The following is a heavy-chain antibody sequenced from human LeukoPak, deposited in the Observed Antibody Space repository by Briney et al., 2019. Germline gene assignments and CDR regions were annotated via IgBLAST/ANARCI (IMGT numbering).Heavy chain of an antibody. D-gene: IGHD3-10*01. J-gene: IGHJ5*02. Sequence: SETLSLTCTVSGGSISSYYWSWIRQPPGKGLEWIGYIYYSGSTYYNPSLKSRVTISVDTSKNQFSLKLSSVTAADTAVYYCARVRGITKVRGVIIDWFDPWGQGTLVTVSS. V-gene: IGHV4-59*06. CDR2: IYYSGST. CDR3: ARVRGITKVRGVIIDWFDP. CDR1: GGSISSYY.